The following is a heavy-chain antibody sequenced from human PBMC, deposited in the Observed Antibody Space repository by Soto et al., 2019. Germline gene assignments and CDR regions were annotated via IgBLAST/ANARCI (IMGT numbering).Heavy chain of an antibody. CDR1: GYSFTDYS. Sequence: PGESLKISCEGRGYSFTDYSITWLRRTPGTGLEWRGKIHPSDSYTNFNPSFQRHVSIPVDRSANTAYLQWTSLKASDSGIYYCARTLLETWSILPVMDVRGHGTKVTVSS. J-gene: IGHJ6*01. D-gene: IGHD2-15*01. CDR2: IHPSDSYT. V-gene: IGHV5-10-1*01. CDR3: ARTLLETWSILPVMDV.